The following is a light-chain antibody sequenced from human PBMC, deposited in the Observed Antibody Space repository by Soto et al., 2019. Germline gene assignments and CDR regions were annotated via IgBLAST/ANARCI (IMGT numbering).Light chain of an antibody. Sequence: DIQMTQSPSSLSASVGDRVTITCRASQNIINYLNWYQQKPGKAPNLLIYTASSLQSGVPSRFSGSGSATGFTLTISSLQPEDFGTYYCQQSHNQPRTVGQGTKVEIK. J-gene: IGKJ1*01. CDR1: QNIINY. V-gene: IGKV1-39*01. CDR2: TAS. CDR3: QQSHNQPRT.